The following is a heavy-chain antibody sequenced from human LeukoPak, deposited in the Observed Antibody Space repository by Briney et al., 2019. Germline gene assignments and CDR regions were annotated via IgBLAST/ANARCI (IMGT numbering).Heavy chain of an antibody. CDR1: GYTFTAYY. D-gene: IGHD3-22*01. CDR2: LNPKDGRT. CDR3: VREVVYDTSGHYHYNY. Sequence: GASVKVSCKASGYTFTAYYIDWLRQAPGRGLEWMGWLNPKDGRTDYAQKFQGRFTMTGDTSISTAYMELSRLRSDDTAMYYCVREVVYDTSGHYHYNYWGQGTLVTVSS. J-gene: IGHJ4*02. V-gene: IGHV1-2*02.